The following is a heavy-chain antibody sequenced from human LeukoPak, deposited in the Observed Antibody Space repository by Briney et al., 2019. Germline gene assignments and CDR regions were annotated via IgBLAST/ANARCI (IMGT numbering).Heavy chain of an antibody. CDR2: ISSSGSTI. CDR3: AIALGSYAFDI. J-gene: IGHJ3*02. Sequence: GVSLRLSCAASGFTFSDYYMSWIRRAPGKGLECFSYISSSGSTIYYADYVKGRFTISRDNTKNSLYLQMNSLRADETAVYYCAIALGSYAFDIWGQGTMVTVSS. CDR1: GFTFSDYY. D-gene: IGHD3-16*02. V-gene: IGHV3-11*04.